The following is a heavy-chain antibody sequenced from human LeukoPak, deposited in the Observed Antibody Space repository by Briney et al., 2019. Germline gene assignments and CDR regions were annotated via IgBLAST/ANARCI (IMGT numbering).Heavy chain of an antibody. Sequence: PSETLSLTCTVSGGSVGSGTFYWSWIRQPPGKGLEWIGFIYYSGSSNYNPSLKSRVTISLDTSKNQFSLKLSSVTAADTAVYYCARHEAAAGTGDAFDIWGQGTMVTVSS. J-gene: IGHJ3*02. V-gene: IGHV4-61*01. CDR3: ARHEAAAGTGDAFDI. CDR1: GGSVGSGTFY. D-gene: IGHD6-13*01. CDR2: IYYSGSS.